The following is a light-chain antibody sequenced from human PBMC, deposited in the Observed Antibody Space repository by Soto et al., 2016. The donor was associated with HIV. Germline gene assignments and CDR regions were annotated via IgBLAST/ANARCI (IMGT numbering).Light chain of an antibody. J-gene: IGKJ1*01. V-gene: IGKV1-5*03. Sequence: DIQMTQSPSTLSASVGDRVTITCRASQSISSWLAWYQQKPGKAPKRLIYKASSLESGVPSRFSGSGSGTEFTLTISSLQPDDFATYYCQQYNTVPWTFGQGTKLEMK. CDR3: QQYNTVPWT. CDR1: QSISSW. CDR2: KAS.